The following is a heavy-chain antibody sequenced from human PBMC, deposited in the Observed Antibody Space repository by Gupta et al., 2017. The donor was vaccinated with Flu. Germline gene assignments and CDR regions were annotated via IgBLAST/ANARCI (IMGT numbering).Heavy chain of an antibody. CDR2: IYYNGNT. Sequence: QLQLQESGPGLVKPSETLSLTCTVSGGSISPNGYYWSWIRQAPGKELEWIGTIYYNGNTYSNPSLKSRVTVSVDTSKNQFSLNLNSVTAADTAVYFCARGGGIAVAGDWGQGTLVTVSS. V-gene: IGHV4-39*01. CDR1: GGSISPNGYY. CDR3: ARGGGIAVAGD. D-gene: IGHD6-19*01. J-gene: IGHJ4*02.